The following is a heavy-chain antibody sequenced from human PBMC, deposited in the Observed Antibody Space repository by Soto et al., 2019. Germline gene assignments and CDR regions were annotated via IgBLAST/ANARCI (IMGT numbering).Heavy chain of an antibody. CDR3: VSDNGGNSFEF. V-gene: IGHV4-59*01. D-gene: IGHD2-21*01. J-gene: IGHJ4*01. CDR2: IYYSGST. Sequence: SQTLSLTCTVSGGSISSYYWSWIRQPPGKGLEWIGYIYYSGSTNYNPSLKSRVTISVDTSKNQFSLKLSSVTRLTSDDTAVYFCVSDNGGNSFEFWGQGNLVTVS. CDR1: GGSISSYY.